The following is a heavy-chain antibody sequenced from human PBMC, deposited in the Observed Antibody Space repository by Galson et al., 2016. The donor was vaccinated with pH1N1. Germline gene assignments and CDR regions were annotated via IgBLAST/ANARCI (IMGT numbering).Heavy chain of an antibody. Sequence: SLRLSCAASGFTFSKHWMHWVRQVPGKGLVWVSHINSDGSTTNYAGSVKGRFTISRDNAKNSVYLQMNSLRVEDTAVYYCVRAIAAAASYWGQGTLVTVSS. CDR2: INSDGSTT. CDR1: GFTFSKHW. CDR3: VRAIAAAASY. J-gene: IGHJ4*02. V-gene: IGHV3-74*01. D-gene: IGHD6-13*01.